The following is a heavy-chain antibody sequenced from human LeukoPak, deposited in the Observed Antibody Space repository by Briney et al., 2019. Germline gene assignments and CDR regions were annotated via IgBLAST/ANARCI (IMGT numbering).Heavy chain of an antibody. J-gene: IGHJ6*02. Sequence: GESLRLSCAASGFTFSSYSMNWVRQAPGKGLEWVSYITSSSTMYYADSVKGRFTISRDNAKNSLYLQMNSLRAEDTALYYCAKWGTYYYDSTGYNYYYYGMDVWGQGTTVTVSS. V-gene: IGHV3-48*04. CDR2: ITSSSTM. CDR3: AKWGTYYYDSTGYNYYYYGMDV. CDR1: GFTFSSYS. D-gene: IGHD3-22*01.